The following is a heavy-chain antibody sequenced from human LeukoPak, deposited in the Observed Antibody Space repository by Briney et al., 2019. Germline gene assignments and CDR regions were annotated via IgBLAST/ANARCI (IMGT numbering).Heavy chain of an antibody. D-gene: IGHD3-10*01. V-gene: IGHV4-34*01. CDR3: ARHGGFSRGKWFDP. J-gene: IGHJ5*02. CDR2: INHSGST. CDR1: GGSFSGYY. Sequence: SETLSLTCAVYGGSFSGYYWSWIRQPPGKGLEWIGEINHSGSTNYNPSLKSRVTISVDTSKNQFSLKLSSVTAADTAVYYCARHGGFSRGKWFDPWGQGTLVTVSS.